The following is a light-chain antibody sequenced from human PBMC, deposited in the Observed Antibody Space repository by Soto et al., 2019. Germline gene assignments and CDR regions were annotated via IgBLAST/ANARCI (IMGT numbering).Light chain of an antibody. V-gene: IGLV3-21*02. J-gene: IGLJ3*02. Sequence: SYELTQPPSVSVAPGQTARITCGGNNIGSKSVHWYQRKPDQAPVLAVYNDSDRPSGIPERFSGSNSGNTATLTIRRVEAGDEADYYCQVWDSSTVFGGGTKVTVL. CDR3: QVWDSSTV. CDR1: NIGSKS. CDR2: NDS.